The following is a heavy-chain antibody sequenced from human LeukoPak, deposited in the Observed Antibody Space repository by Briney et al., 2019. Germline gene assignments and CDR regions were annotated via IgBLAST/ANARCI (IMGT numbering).Heavy chain of an antibody. CDR3: ARDGDYYGSGIDY. CDR1: GGIFSSYD. J-gene: IGHJ4*02. Sequence: ASVQVSCKATGGIFSSYDISWVRQAPGQGLEWMGGIIPIFGTANYAQRFQGRVTITADESTSTAYMELSSLRSEDTAVYYCARDGDYYGSGIDYWGQGTLVTVSS. V-gene: IGHV1-69*13. CDR2: IIPIFGTA. D-gene: IGHD3-10*01.